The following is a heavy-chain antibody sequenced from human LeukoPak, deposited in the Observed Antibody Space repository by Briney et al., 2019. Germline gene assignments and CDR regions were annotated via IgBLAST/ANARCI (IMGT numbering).Heavy chain of an antibody. CDR1: GGSISSSNG. J-gene: IGHJ4*02. Sequence: SGTLSLTCAVSGGSISSSNGWSWVRQPPGKGLEWIGEIYHSGSTNYNPSLKSRVTISVDKSKNQFSLKLSSVTAADTAVYYCARDYYGSGSILVHYFDYWGQGTLVTVSS. V-gene: IGHV4-4*02. D-gene: IGHD3-10*01. CDR2: IYHSGST. CDR3: ARDYYGSGSILVHYFDY.